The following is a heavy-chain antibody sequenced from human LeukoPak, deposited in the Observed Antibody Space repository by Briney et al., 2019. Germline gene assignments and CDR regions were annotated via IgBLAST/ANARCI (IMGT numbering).Heavy chain of an antibody. J-gene: IGHJ6*03. CDR2: IIPIFGTA. Sequence: SVTVSCKASVGTFSSYAISWVRQAPGQGLEWMGGIIPIFGTANYAQKFQGRVTITADESTSTAYMELSSLRSEDTAVYYCARDRRRYDYYYYYMDVWGKGTTVTVSS. CDR3: ARDRRRYDYYYYYMDV. V-gene: IGHV1-69*13. CDR1: VGTFSSYA. D-gene: IGHD1-14*01.